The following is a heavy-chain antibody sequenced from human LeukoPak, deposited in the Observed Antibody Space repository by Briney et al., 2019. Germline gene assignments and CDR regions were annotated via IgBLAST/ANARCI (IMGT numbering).Heavy chain of an antibody. Sequence: GGSLRLSCAASGLTVSNDFMSWVRQAPGRGLEWVSVIYSDGSTYYADSVKGRFTISRDNSKNTLYLQMNSLRAEDTAVYYYTLGIVGTPNFDYWGQGTLVTVSS. J-gene: IGHJ4*02. CDR1: GLTVSNDF. CDR3: TLGIVGTPNFDY. CDR2: IYSDGST. V-gene: IGHV3-66*02. D-gene: IGHD1-26*01.